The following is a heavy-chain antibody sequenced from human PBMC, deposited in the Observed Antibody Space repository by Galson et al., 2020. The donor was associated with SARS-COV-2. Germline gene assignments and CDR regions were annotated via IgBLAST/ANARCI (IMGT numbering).Heavy chain of an antibody. CDR1: GFTFSSYA. D-gene: IGHD3-16*02. Sequence: GGSLRLSCAASGFTFSSYAMHWVRQAPGKGLEWVAVISYDGSNKYYADSVKGRFTISRDNSKNTLYLQMNSLRAEDTAVYYCAGELSLVFGXXWGQGTLVT. CDR3: AGELSLVFGXX. CDR2: ISYDGSNK. V-gene: IGHV3-30*04. J-gene: IGHJ4*02.